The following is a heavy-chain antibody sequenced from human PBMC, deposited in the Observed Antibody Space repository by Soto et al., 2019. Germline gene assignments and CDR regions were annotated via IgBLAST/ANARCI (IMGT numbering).Heavy chain of an antibody. J-gene: IGHJ4*02. V-gene: IGHV3-30*18. CDR1: GFIFSSYG. D-gene: IGHD2-15*01. CDR3: AKEVHCGGGSCSWSEGFDY. Sequence: QVQLVESGGGLVQPGRSLRLSCAASGFIFSSYGMHWVRQAPGKGLEWVAVISYEGSHTYYADSVKGRFTITRDNSKNTLYLQMTSLGPEDTAVYYCAKEVHCGGGSCSWSEGFDYWGQGTLLTVSS. CDR2: ISYEGSHT.